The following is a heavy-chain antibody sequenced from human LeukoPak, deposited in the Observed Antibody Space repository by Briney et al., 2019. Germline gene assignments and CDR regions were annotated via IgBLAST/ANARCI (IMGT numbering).Heavy chain of an antibody. CDR1: RFTFSSFG. V-gene: IGHV3-30*18. CDR3: AKQGGGSGWYLSY. CDR2: ISYNGRNK. Sequence: GGSLRLSCAASRFTFSSFGMHWVRQAPGKGLEWVAVISYNGRNKYYADSVKGRFTISRDNSKNTLYLQMNSLRAEDTAVYYCAKQGGGSGWYLSYWGQGTLVTVSS. J-gene: IGHJ4*02. D-gene: IGHD6-19*01.